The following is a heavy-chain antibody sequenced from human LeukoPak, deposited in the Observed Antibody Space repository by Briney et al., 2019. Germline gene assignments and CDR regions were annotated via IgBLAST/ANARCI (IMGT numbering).Heavy chain of an antibody. CDR3: ATDPFAGSGWYRGV. D-gene: IGHD6-19*01. V-gene: IGHV1-24*01. J-gene: IGHJ4*02. CDR2: FDPEDGET. Sequence: ASVKVSCKVSGYTLTELSMHWVRQAPGKGLEWMGGFDPEDGETIYAQKFQGRVTRTEDTSTETAYMELSSLRSEDTAVYYCATDPFAGSGWYRGVWGQGTLVTVSS. CDR1: GYTLTELS.